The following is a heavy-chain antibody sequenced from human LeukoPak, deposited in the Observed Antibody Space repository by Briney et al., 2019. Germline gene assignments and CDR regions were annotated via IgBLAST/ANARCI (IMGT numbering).Heavy chain of an antibody. V-gene: IGHV1-24*01. Sequence: ASVKVSCKVSGYTLTELSMHLVRQAPGRGLEWMGGFDPEDGETIYAQKFQGRVTMTEDTSTDTAYMELSSLRSEDTAVYYCASALLRFLEWLSFVYWGQGTLVTVSS. CDR3: ASALLRFLEWLSFVY. CDR2: FDPEDGET. D-gene: IGHD3-3*01. J-gene: IGHJ4*02. CDR1: GYTLTELS.